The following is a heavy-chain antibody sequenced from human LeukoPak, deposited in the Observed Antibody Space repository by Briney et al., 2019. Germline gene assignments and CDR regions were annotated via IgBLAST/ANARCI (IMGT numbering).Heavy chain of an antibody. J-gene: IGHJ4*02. CDR1: GFTFATYW. CDR3: TRDRNYYDGSGYYLY. D-gene: IGHD3-22*01. Sequence: PGGSLRLSCAASGFTFATYWMSCVRQAPGKCLEWVATIKQDGSEKYYVDSVKGRFTISRDNAKNSLYVQMNSLRAEDTAVYYCTRDRNYYDGSGYYLYWGQGTLVTVSS. CDR2: IKQDGSEK. V-gene: IGHV3-7*01.